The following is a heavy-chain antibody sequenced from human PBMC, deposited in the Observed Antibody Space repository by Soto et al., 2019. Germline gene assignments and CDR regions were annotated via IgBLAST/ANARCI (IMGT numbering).Heavy chain of an antibody. CDR3: ARGERDGYNYALGY. CDR2: INAGNGNT. V-gene: IGHV1-3*01. J-gene: IGHJ4*02. Sequence: GASVKVSCKASGYTFTSYAMHWLRQAPGQRLEWMGWINAGNGNTKYSQKFQGRVTITRDTSASTAYMELSSLRSEDTAVYYCARGERDGYNYALGYWGQGTLVTVSS. CDR1: GYTFTSYA. D-gene: IGHD5-12*01.